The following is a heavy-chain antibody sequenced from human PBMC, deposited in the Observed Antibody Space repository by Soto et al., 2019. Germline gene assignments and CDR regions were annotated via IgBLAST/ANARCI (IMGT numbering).Heavy chain of an antibody. CDR1: GGSISSSSYY. V-gene: IGHV4-39*01. Sequence: SETLSLTCTVSGGSISSSSYYWGWIRQPPGKGLEWIGSIYYIGSTYYNPSLKSRVTISVDTSKNQFSLKLSSVTAADTAVYYCAISSSQGPRCFDYWGQGTLVTVSS. CDR3: AISSSQGPRCFDY. CDR2: IYYIGST. J-gene: IGHJ4*02. D-gene: IGHD6-13*01.